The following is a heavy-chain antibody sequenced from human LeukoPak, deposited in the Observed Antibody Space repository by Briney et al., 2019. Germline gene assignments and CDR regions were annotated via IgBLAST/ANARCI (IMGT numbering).Heavy chain of an antibody. D-gene: IGHD2-2*01. Sequence: KNGESLKISCKGSGYSFASYWIGWVRQTPGKGLEWMGIIYPGDSDTRYSPSFQGQVTISADKSISTAYLQWSSLKASDTAMYYCARRVGYCSSTTCYAYFDYWGQGTLVTVSS. CDR2: IYPGDSDT. V-gene: IGHV5-51*01. CDR3: ARRVGYCSSTTCYAYFDY. J-gene: IGHJ4*02. CDR1: GYSFASYW.